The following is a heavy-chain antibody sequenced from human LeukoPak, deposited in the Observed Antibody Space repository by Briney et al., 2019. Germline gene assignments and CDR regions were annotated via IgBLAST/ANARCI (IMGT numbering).Heavy chain of an antibody. D-gene: IGHD4-17*01. Sequence: GGSLRLSCAASGFTFSSYSMNWVRQAPGKGLEWVSAISGSGGSTYYADSVKGRFTISRDNSKNTLYLQMNSLRAEDTAVYYCAKDRSTVTVADPWGQGTLVTVSS. CDR2: ISGSGGST. CDR3: AKDRSTVTVADP. J-gene: IGHJ5*02. CDR1: GFTFSSYS. V-gene: IGHV3-23*01.